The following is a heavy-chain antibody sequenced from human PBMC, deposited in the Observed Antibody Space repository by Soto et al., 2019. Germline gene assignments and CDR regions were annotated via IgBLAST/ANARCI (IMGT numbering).Heavy chain of an antibody. CDR2: MNPNSGNT. D-gene: IGHD2-15*01. CDR3: ARSEFSPLKGYCSGGSCPDMDV. V-gene: IGHV1-8*01. J-gene: IGHJ6*03. Sequence: GPSVKVSCKDSGYTFNSYDMKWVRQANKQGLEWMGWMNPNSGNTGYAQKFQGRVTMTRNTSISTAYMELSSLRSEDTAVYYCARSEFSPLKGYCSGGSCPDMDVWGKGTTVTVSS. CDR1: GYTFNSYD.